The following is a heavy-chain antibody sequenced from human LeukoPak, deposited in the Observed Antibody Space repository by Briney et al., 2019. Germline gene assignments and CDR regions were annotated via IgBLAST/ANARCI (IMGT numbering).Heavy chain of an antibody. CDR3: AREVGGGATNYFDY. J-gene: IGHJ4*02. V-gene: IGHV3-53*01. D-gene: IGHD1-26*01. Sequence: GGSLRLSCAASGFTVSRNYMSWVRQAPGKGLEWVSVIYSADSAYYADSVRGRFTISRDNSKNTLYLQMNSLRADDTAVYYCAREVGGGATNYFDYWGQGTLVTVSS. CDR2: IYSADSA. CDR1: GFTVSRNY.